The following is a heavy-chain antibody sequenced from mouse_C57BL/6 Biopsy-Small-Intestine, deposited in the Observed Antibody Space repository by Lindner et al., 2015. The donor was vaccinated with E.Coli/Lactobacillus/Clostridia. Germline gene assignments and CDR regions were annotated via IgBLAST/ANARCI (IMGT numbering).Heavy chain of an antibody. CDR3: ARDILAVMPAALDAFDV. Sequence: SVKVSCKASGGTFSSYSISWVRQAPGQGLEWTGGITPIFGTAIYAQKFQDRVTITVDESSNTAYMELSSLRSEDTAVYYCARDILAVMPAALDAFDVWGQGTMVTVSA. CDR2: ITPIFGTA. V-gene: IGHV1S126*01. J-gene: IGHJ3*01. CDR1: GGTFSSYS. D-gene: IGHD6-1*01.